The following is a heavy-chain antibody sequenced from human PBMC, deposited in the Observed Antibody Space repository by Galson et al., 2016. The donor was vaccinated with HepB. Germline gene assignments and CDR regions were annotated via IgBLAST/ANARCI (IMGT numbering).Heavy chain of an antibody. J-gene: IGHJ5*02. CDR2: ISGSGGDI. CDR3: VKERTQFWSQVNWFDV. Sequence: SLRLSCAASGFTFSAYSMHWVRQAPGKGLEWVASISGSGGDIYYADSARGRFTISRDNARNSLLLWMTTLRVEDTAVYYCVKERTQFWSQVNWFDVWGQGTLVTVSS. D-gene: IGHD3-3*01. V-gene: IGHV3-21*06. CDR1: GFTFSAYS.